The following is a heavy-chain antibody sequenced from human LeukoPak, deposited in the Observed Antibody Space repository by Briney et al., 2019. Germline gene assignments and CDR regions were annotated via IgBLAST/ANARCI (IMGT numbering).Heavy chain of an antibody. V-gene: IGHV3-23*01. Sequence: GGSLRLSGAASGFTFSSYAMSWVRQAPGKGLEWVSAISGSGGSTYYADSVKGRFTISRDNSKNTLYLQMNSLRAEDTAVYYCAKDLGLYYDILTGHDYWGQGTLVTVSS. D-gene: IGHD3-9*01. CDR2: ISGSGGST. CDR3: AKDLGLYYDILTGHDY. CDR1: GFTFSSYA. J-gene: IGHJ4*02.